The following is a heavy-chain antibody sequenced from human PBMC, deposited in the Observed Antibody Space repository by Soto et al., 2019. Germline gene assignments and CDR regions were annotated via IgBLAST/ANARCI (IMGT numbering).Heavy chain of an antibody. D-gene: IGHD4-17*01. Sequence: GGSLRLSCAASGFTFSSYSMNWVRQAPGKGLEWVSSISSSSSYIYYADSVKGRFTISRDNAKNSLYLQMNSLRAEDTAVYYCASGPIDYGVGYFQHWGQGTLVTVSS. V-gene: IGHV3-21*01. J-gene: IGHJ1*01. CDR1: GFTFSSYS. CDR3: ASGPIDYGVGYFQH. CDR2: ISSSSSYI.